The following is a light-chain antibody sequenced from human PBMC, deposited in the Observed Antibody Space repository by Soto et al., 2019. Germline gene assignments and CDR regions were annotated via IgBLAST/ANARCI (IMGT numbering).Light chain of an antibody. J-gene: IGKJ3*01. CDR2: GAS. CDR1: QSLSGNP. Sequence: EIVLTQSPGTLSLSPGERATLSCRASQSLSGNPLAWYQQKPGQSPRILIYGASHRAAGIPDRSSGSGSGTYFTLTINRLEPEYFAVYYCQQYGTSFTFGSGTKVDIK. CDR3: QQYGTSFT. V-gene: IGKV3-20*01.